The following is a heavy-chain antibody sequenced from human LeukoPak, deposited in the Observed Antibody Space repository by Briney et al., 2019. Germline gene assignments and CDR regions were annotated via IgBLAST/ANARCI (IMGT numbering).Heavy chain of an antibody. CDR2: ISGSGGST. V-gene: IGHV3-23*01. J-gene: IGHJ5*02. CDR3: AKELSSGWYSPGFGSNPFDP. CDR1: GFTFSSHG. Sequence: SGGTLRLSCAASGFTFSSHGMSWVRQAPGKGLEWVSAISGSGGSTYYADSVKGRFTMSRDNSKNTLYLQMNSLRAEDTAVYYCAKELSSGWYSPGFGSNPFDPWGQGTLVTVSS. D-gene: IGHD6-19*01.